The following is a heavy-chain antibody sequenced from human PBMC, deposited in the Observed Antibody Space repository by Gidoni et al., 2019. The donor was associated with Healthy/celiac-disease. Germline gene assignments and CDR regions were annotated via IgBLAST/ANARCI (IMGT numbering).Heavy chain of an antibody. CDR2: ISSSGNII. J-gene: IGHJ4*02. D-gene: IGHD3-10*01. V-gene: IGHV3-48*03. Sequence: EVQLVESGGDLVQPGGSLRLSCAASGFTFSSYEMNWVRQAPGKGLEWVSYISSSGNIIYYADSVKGRFTISRDNAKNSLYLQMNSLRGEDTAVYYCAREGVRAGASDYWGQGTLVTVSS. CDR1: GFTFSSYE. CDR3: AREGVRAGASDY.